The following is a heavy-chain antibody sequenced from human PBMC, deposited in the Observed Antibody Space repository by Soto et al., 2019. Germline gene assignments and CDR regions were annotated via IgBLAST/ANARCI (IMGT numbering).Heavy chain of an antibody. V-gene: IGHV4-31*03. CDR1: GGSISSGGYY. CDR3: AREHVVAAAGTDWFDP. Sequence: TSETLSLTCTVSGGSISSGGYYWSWIRQHPGKGLEWIGYIYYSGSTYYNPSLKSRVTISVDTSKNQFSLKLSSVTAADTAVYYCAREHVVAAAGTDWFDPWGQGTLVTVSS. CDR2: IYYSGST. J-gene: IGHJ5*02. D-gene: IGHD6-13*01.